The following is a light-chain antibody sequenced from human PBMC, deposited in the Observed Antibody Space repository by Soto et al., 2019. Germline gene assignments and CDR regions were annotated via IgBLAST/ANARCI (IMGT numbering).Light chain of an antibody. CDR1: SSDVGGYNF. V-gene: IGLV2-14*03. CDR2: DVN. Sequence: QSVLAQPASVSGSPGQSITISCTGTSSDVGGYNFVSWYQQHPGKAPKLMIYDVNIRPSGVSNRFSGSKSGNTASLTISGLQAEDEADYYCTSYTSSSPLVFGTGTKLTVL. CDR3: TSYTSSSPLV. J-gene: IGLJ1*01.